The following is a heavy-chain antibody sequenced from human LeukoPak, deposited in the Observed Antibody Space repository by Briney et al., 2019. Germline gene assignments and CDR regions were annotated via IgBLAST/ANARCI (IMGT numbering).Heavy chain of an antibody. D-gene: IGHD3-3*01. V-gene: IGHV1-24*01. J-gene: IGHJ4*02. CDR3: ATWRSGYYYFDY. CDR1: GYTLTELS. Sequence: ASVKVSCKVSGYTLTELSMHWVRQAPGKGLEWMGGFDPEDGETIYAQKFQGRVTMTEDTSTDTAYMELSSLRSEDTAVYYCATWRSGYYYFDYWGQGTLVIVSS. CDR2: FDPEDGET.